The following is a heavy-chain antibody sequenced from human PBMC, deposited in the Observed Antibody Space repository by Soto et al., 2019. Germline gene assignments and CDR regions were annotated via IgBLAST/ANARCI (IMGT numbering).Heavy chain of an antibody. D-gene: IGHD3-22*01. J-gene: IGHJ4*02. CDR2: IYSSGNT. V-gene: IGHV4-39*01. Sequence: QLLLQESGPGLVKPSETLSLTCTVSGGSSSSTSYYWGWIRQPPGKGLEWIGSIYSSGNTYYNPSLTSRVAISVHTSNSHLSLKLSSVTAADTAVYYCARQSNESRGYYYAYCGQGTLGTVSS. CDR3: ARQSNESRGYYYAY. CDR1: GGSSSSTSYY.